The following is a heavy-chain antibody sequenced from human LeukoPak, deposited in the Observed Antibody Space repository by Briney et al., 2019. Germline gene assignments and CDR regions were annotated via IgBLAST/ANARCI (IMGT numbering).Heavy chain of an antibody. J-gene: IGHJ6*02. D-gene: IGHD1-26*01. CDR3: AGGQSGYYYYYGMDV. Sequence: TGGSLRLSCAASGFTFSSYAMSWVRQAPGKGLEWVSAISGSGGSTYYADSVKGRFTISRDNSKNTLYLQMNSLRAEDTAVYYCAGGQSGYYYYYGMDVWGQGTTVTVSS. CDR1: GFTFSSYA. V-gene: IGHV3-23*01. CDR2: ISGSGGST.